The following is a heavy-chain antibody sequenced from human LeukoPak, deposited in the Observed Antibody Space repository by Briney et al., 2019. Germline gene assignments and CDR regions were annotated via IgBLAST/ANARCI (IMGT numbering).Heavy chain of an antibody. D-gene: IGHD3-16*01. V-gene: IGHV3-23*01. J-gene: IGHJ4*02. CDR2: ISGSGGST. Sequence: GASVKVSCKASGGTFSSYAMSWVRQAPGKGLEWVSAISGSGGSTYYADSMKGRFTISRDNSKNTLYLQMNSLRAEDTAVYYCAKRVGGFDYWGQGTLVTVSS. CDR1: GGTFSSYA. CDR3: AKRVGGFDY.